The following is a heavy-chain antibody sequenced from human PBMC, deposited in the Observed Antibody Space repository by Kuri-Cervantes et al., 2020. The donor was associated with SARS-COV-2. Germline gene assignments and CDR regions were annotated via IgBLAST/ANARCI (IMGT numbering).Heavy chain of an antibody. D-gene: IGHD6-19*01. Sequence: GSLRLSCAVYGGSFSGYYWSWIRQPPGKGLEWIGEINHSGSTNYNPSLKSRVTISVDTSKNQFSLKLSSVTAADTAVYYCARSRIAVADWYFDLWGCGTLVTVSS. CDR1: GGSFSGYY. CDR3: ARSRIAVADWYFDL. CDR2: INHSGST. V-gene: IGHV4-34*01. J-gene: IGHJ2*01.